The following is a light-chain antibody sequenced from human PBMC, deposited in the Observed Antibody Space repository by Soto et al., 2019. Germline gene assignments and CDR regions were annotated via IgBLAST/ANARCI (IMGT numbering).Light chain of an antibody. CDR1: QSINIY. Sequence: IQLTQSPSSLSASVGDRVTLTCRASQSINIYLNWYQQKPGKAPTLLIYAASSLQSGVPSRFSGGGSRTGFTLTISSLQTEDFATYYCQQSYRSPCTFGQGTKLEI. CDR2: AAS. V-gene: IGKV1-39*01. J-gene: IGKJ2*02. CDR3: QQSYRSPCT.